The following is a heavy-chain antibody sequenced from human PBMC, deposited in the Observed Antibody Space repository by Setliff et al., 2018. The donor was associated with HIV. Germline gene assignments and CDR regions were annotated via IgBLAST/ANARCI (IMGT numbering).Heavy chain of an antibody. CDR3: ARGIAAAEGYFDY. Sequence: SETLSLTCAVYGGSFSDYYWSWIRQPAGKGLEWIGRIYASGSTNYNPSLKSRVTISLDTSKNQFSLKLSSVTAADTAVYYCARGIAAAEGYFDYWGQGTLVTVSS. J-gene: IGHJ4*02. D-gene: IGHD6-13*01. CDR2: IYASGST. V-gene: IGHV4-59*10. CDR1: GGSFSDYY.